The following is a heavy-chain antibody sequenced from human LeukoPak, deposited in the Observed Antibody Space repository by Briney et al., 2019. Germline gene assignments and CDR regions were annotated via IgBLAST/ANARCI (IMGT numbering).Heavy chain of an antibody. J-gene: IGHJ5*02. V-gene: IGHV3-7*01. Sequence: GGSLRLSCAASGFTFSRYWMTWVRQSQGKGLEWVATINQDGSGEYYVDSVKGRFTISRDNAKNSLYLQISGLRAEDTAVYHCARKLYYYDTSPAGWFDPWGQGTLVTVS. CDR2: INQDGSGE. D-gene: IGHD3-22*01. CDR3: ARKLYYYDTSPAGWFDP. CDR1: GFTFSRYW.